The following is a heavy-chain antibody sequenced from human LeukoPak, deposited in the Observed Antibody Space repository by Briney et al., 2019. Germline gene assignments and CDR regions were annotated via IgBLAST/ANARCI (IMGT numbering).Heavy chain of an antibody. V-gene: IGHV3-9*01. CDR1: GFTFDDYA. D-gene: IGHD3-22*01. CDR3: AKDTRYSNYDASGGFI. J-gene: IGHJ3*02. Sequence: PGRSLRLSCAASGFTFDDYAMHWVRQAPGKGLEWVSGISWNGDNIGYADSVKGRFTISRDNAKNSLYLQMNSLRAEDSALYFCAKDTRYSNYDASGGFIWGQGTMVTVSS. CDR2: ISWNGDNI.